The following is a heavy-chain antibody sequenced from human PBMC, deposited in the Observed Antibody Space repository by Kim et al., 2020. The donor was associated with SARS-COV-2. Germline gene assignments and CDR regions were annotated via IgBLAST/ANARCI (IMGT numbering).Heavy chain of an antibody. CDR1: GFTFSNYW. CDR3: ARSRWGGSSDY. D-gene: IGHD3-16*01. CDR2: INTDESSS. J-gene: IGHJ4*02. Sequence: GGSLRLSCAASGFTFSNYWMHWVRQAPGKGLVWVSRINTDESSSSYADSVKGLFTISRDNAKNTLYLQMNSLRAEDTVIYYCARSRWGGSSDYWGQGTLVTVSS. V-gene: IGHV3-74*01.